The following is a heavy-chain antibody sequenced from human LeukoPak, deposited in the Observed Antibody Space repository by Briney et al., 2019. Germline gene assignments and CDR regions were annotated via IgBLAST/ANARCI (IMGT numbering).Heavy chain of an antibody. CDR2: ISGSGGTT. J-gene: IGHJ4*02. CDR1: GFTFSSYA. Sequence: PGGSLRLSCAASGFTFSSYAMSWVRQAPGKGLEWVSGISGSGGTTYYADSVKGRFTISRDSSKNTLYVHINRLRAEDTAVYYCAKDHGQGGFLDGFDYWGQGTLVTVSS. V-gene: IGHV3-23*01. CDR3: AKDHGQGGFLDGFDY. D-gene: IGHD5-12*01.